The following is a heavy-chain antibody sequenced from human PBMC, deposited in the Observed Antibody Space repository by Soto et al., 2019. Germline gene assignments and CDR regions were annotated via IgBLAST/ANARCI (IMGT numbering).Heavy chain of an antibody. CDR1: GYTFTSYA. J-gene: IGHJ4*02. CDR2: INAGNGNT. Sequence: ASVKVSCKASGYTFTSYAIHWVRQAPGQRLEWMGWINAGNGNTKYSQKFQGRVTITRDTSASTAYMELSSLRSEDTAVYYCARDPGELFLFDYWGQGTLVTVST. CDR3: ARDPGELFLFDY. V-gene: IGHV1-3*01. D-gene: IGHD3-10*01.